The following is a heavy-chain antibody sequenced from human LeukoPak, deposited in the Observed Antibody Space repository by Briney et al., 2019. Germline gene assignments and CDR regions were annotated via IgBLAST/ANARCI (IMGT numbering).Heavy chain of an antibody. J-gene: IGHJ4*02. D-gene: IGHD2-2*02. CDR3: ARDSRYCSSTSCYNGHRY. CDR1: RYTLSPSG. CDR2: FSTNSGST. V-gene: IGHV1-18*01. Sequence: GPGKVSSKASRYTLSPSGISSVREAPGHKGEWMGWFSTNSGSTSYAQKFQGRVTMTTDTSTSAAYMELRSLRSEDTAVYYCARDSRYCSSTSCYNGHRYWGQGTLVTVSS.